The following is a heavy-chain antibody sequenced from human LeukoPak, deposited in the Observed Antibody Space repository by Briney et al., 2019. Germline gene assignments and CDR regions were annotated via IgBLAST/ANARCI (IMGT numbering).Heavy chain of an antibody. Sequence: ASVKVSCKATGYTFTSYGISWVRQAPGQGLEWMGWISAYNGNTNYAQKLQGRVTMTTDTSTSTAYMELRSLRSDDTAVYYCARTPRSGSYYDYWGQGTLVTVSS. CDR2: ISAYNGNT. D-gene: IGHD1-26*01. CDR1: GYTFTSYG. CDR3: ARTPRSGSYYDY. J-gene: IGHJ4*02. V-gene: IGHV1-18*01.